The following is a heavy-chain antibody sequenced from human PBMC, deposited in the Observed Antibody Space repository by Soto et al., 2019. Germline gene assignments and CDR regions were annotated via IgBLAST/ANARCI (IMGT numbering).Heavy chain of an antibody. CDR1: GFTFSSYA. CDR3: VKDRVAVAGRVGYFDY. J-gene: IGHJ4*02. V-gene: IGHV3-64D*08. CDR2: ISSNGGST. D-gene: IGHD6-19*01. Sequence: GGSLRLSCSASGFTFSSYAMHWVRQAPGKGLEYVSAISSNGGSTYYADSVKGRFTISRDNSKNTLYLQMSSLRAEDTAVYYCVKDRVAVAGRVGYFDYWGQGTLVTVSS.